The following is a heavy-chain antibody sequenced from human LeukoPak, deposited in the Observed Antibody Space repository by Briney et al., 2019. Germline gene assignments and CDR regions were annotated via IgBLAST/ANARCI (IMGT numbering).Heavy chain of an antibody. CDR2: INSDGSST. D-gene: IGHD6-19*01. Sequence: PGGSLGLSCAASGFTFSSYWMHWVRQAPGKGLVWVSRINSDGSSTSYADSVKGRFTISRDNAKNTLYLQMNSLRAEDTAVYYCAKARVRYSSGWYSAFDIWGQGTMVTVSS. CDR3: AKARVRYSSGWYSAFDI. CDR1: GFTFSSYW. V-gene: IGHV3-74*01. J-gene: IGHJ3*02.